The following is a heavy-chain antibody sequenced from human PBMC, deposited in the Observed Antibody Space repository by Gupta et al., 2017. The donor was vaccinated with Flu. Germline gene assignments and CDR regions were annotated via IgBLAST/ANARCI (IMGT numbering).Heavy chain of an antibody. CDR3: ARAFTIATDQFVY. V-gene: IGHV3-72*01. D-gene: IGHD3-3*01. CDR1: GSTFSDPY. CDR2: IRIQAKNYTT. J-gene: IGHJ4*02. Sequence: EVQLVESGGGLVQPGRSLRPSCAASGSTFSDPYMDWVRQAPGKGPEWVGRIRIQAKNYTTEYAASVQGRFTISRDDSRNSLHLQMNSLKTEDTAVYYCARAFTIATDQFVYWGQGTLVTVSS.